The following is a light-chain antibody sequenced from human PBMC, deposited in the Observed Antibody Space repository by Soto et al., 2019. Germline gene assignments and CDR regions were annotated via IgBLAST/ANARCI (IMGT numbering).Light chain of an antibody. CDR1: SSDVGSHNY. J-gene: IGLJ2*01. Sequence: QSALTQPASVSGSPGQSITISCTGTSSDVGSHNYVSWYQQHPGKAPKLMIYDVSYRPSGVSNRFSGSKSGNTASLTISGLQAEDEADYYCTSYTSSSTLEVFGGGTKLTVL. CDR3: TSYTSSSTLEV. V-gene: IGLV2-14*01. CDR2: DVS.